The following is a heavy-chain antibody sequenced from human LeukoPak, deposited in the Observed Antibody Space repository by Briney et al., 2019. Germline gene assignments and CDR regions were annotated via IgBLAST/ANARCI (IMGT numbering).Heavy chain of an antibody. CDR3: AKLPADWSDGGRYLAD. D-gene: IGHD1-1*01. CDR1: GFTFSSYA. CDR2: ISGSGGST. Sequence: GGSLRLSCAASGFTFSSYAMSWVRQAPGKGLEWVSAISGSGGSTYYADSVKGRLTISRDNCKNTLYLQMNSLRAEDTAVYYCAKLPADWSDGGRYLADWGQGTLVPVSS. J-gene: IGHJ4*02. V-gene: IGHV3-23*01.